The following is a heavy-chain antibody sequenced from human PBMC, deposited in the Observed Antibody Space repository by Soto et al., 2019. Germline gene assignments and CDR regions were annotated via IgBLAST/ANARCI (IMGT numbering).Heavy chain of an antibody. J-gene: IGHJ6*03. CDR2: IYSGGST. CDR3: ARARYCSGGSCYSNYYYMDV. V-gene: IGHV3-66*01. CDR1: GFTVSSNY. D-gene: IGHD2-15*01. Sequence: GGSLRLSCAASGFTVSSNYMSWVRQAPGKGLEWVSVIYSGGSTYYADSVKGRFTISIDNSKNTLYLQMNSLRAEDTAVYYCARARYCSGGSCYSNYYYMDVWGKGTTVTVSS.